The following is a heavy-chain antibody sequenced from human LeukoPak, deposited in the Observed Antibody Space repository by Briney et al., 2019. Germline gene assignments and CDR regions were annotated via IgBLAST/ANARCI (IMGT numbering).Heavy chain of an antibody. V-gene: IGHV4-34*01. CDR1: GGSFSGYY. CDR2: INHSGST. CDR3: ARDRHGYCSSTSCYKRRAPNWYFDL. Sequence: SETLSLTCAVYGGSFSGYYWSWIRQPPGKGLEWIGEINHSGSTNYNPSLKSRVTISVDTSKNQFSLELSSVTAADTAVYYCARDRHGYCSSTSCYKRRAPNWYFDLWGRGTLVTVSS. J-gene: IGHJ2*01. D-gene: IGHD2-2*02.